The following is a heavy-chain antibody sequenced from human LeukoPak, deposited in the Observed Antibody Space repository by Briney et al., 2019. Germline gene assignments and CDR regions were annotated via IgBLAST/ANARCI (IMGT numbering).Heavy chain of an antibody. J-gene: IGHJ4*02. CDR2: ISGSGGST. V-gene: IGHV3-23*01. CDR1: GFTFSSYA. D-gene: IGHD4-23*01. Sequence: PGGSLRLSCAASGFTFSSYAMSWVRQAPGKGPEWVSAISGSGGSTYYADSVKGRFTISRDNSKNTLYLQMNSLRAEDTAVYYCAKRNGGNSGAFDYWGQGTLVTVSS. CDR3: AKRNGGNSGAFDY.